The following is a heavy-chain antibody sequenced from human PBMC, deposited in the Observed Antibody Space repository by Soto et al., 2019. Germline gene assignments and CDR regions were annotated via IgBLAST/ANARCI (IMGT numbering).Heavy chain of an antibody. CDR2: IFWDDDK. D-gene: IGHD2-8*02. J-gene: IGHJ4*02. CDR3: ARILTGTGGHFDY. Sequence: GLDLEWLALIFWDDDKRYSPSLKSRLTITKDTSKNQVVLTLTNMDPVDTATYYCARILTGTGGHFDYWGQGALVTVSS. V-gene: IGHV2-5*02.